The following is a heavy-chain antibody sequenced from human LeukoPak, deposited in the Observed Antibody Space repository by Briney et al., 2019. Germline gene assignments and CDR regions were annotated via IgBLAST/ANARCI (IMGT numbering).Heavy chain of an antibody. Sequence: GGSPRLSCAASGFTFSSYSMNWVRQAPGKGLEWVSSISSSSSYIYYADSVKGRFTISRDNAKNSLYLQMNSLRAEDTAVYYCARDRTYDSSGYYAYWGQGTLVTVSS. V-gene: IGHV3-21*01. CDR3: ARDRTYDSSGYYAY. CDR1: GFTFSSYS. D-gene: IGHD3-22*01. CDR2: ISSSSSYI. J-gene: IGHJ4*02.